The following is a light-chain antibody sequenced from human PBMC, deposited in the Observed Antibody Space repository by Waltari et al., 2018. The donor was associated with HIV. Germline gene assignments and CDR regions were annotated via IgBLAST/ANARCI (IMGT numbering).Light chain of an antibody. CDR1: ALPTQH. J-gene: IGLJ3*02. Sequence: SYQLTPPPSVPVSPGQPATTARSGDALPTQHGPWYQQKAGQAPVLLIYKDTERPSGIPERFSGSSSGTTVTLTVSGVQADDEADYYCQSADSSGSSWVFGGGTKLTVL. V-gene: IGLV3-25*03. CDR2: KDT. CDR3: QSADSSGSSWV.